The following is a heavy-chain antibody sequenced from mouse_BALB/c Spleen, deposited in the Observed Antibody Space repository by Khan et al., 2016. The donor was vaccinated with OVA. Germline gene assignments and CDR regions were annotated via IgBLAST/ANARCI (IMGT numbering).Heavy chain of an antibody. D-gene: IGHD1-1*01. CDR2: ISYSGNT. V-gene: IGHV3-2*02. CDR3: ARVYGGDFDY. J-gene: IGHJ2*01. Sequence: EVKLEESGPGLVKPSQSLSLTCTVTGYSITSDYAWNWIRQFPGSKLEWMGFISYSGNTNYNPSLKSRFSITRDTSKNQFFLQLNSVTTEDTATYYCARVYGGDFDYWGQDTTLTVSS. CDR1: GYSITSDYA.